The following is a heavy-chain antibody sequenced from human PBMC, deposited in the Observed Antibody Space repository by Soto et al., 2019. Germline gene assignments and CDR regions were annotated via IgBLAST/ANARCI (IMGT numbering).Heavy chain of an antibody. J-gene: IGHJ4*02. CDR2: ISHDGSNK. V-gene: IGHV3-30-3*01. CDR3: ATSLIRGVITTYFVY. D-gene: IGHD3-10*01. Sequence: QVQLVESGGGVVQPGRSLRLSCAASGFTFSSYVIHWVRQAPGKGLEWVAVISHDGSNKYYADSVKGRFTISRDNSKNTLYLQMNNLRAEDTAVYYCATSLIRGVITTYFVYWGQGTLLTVSS. CDR1: GFTFSSYV.